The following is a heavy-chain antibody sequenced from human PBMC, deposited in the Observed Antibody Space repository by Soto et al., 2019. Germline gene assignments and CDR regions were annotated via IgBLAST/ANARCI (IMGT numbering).Heavy chain of an antibody. CDR1: GDSIGSVNKY. CDR3: ARVPSPFDFYYALDV. Sequence: QVQLRESGPGLVMPSQTLSLTCTVSGDSIGSVNKYWIGILQAPGKGLEWLGYIFSSGATYYNPSLKSRLTMSLDTSQNQFSLKLNSVTAADTAVYFCARVPSPFDFYYALDVWGQGTTVTVSS. V-gene: IGHV4-30-4*01. CDR2: IFSSGAT. D-gene: IGHD3-16*01. J-gene: IGHJ6*02.